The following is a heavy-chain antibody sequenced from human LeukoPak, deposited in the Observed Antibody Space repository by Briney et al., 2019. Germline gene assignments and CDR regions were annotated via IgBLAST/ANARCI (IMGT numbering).Heavy chain of an antibody. D-gene: IGHD3-22*01. CDR2: ISSSGRNI. CDR3: TRDDYYDVSVYSDGAFDV. CDR1: GFTFSNYE. J-gene: IGHJ3*01. V-gene: IGHV3-48*03. Sequence: PGGSLRLSCAASGFTFSNYELNWVRQAPGKGLEWVSYISSSGRNIYYADSVNGRFTISRDNAKNSLYLQMNSLRVEDTAVYYCTRDDYYDVSVYSDGAFDVWGQGTMVTVSS.